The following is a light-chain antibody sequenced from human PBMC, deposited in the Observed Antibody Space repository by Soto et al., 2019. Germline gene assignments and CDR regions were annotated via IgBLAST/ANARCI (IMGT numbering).Light chain of an antibody. J-gene: IGKJ2*01. CDR3: QQYGSSPPMYT. V-gene: IGKV3-20*01. Sequence: EIVLTQSPGTLSLSPGXRATLSCRASQSVSSSYLAWYQQKPGQAPRLLIYGASSRATGIPDRFSGSGSGTDFTLTISRLEPEDFAVYYCQQYGSSPPMYTFGQGTKVDIK. CDR2: GAS. CDR1: QSVSSSY.